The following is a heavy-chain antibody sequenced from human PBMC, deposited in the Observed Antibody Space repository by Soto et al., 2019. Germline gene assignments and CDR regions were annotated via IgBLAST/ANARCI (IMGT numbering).Heavy chain of an antibody. CDR1: GGSISSGGYY. CDR3: ARGVALGGYSYYYGMDV. V-gene: IGHV4-31*03. D-gene: IGHD5-18*01. J-gene: IGHJ6*02. CDR2: IYYSGST. Sequence: QVQLQESGPGLVKPSQTLSLTCTVSGGSISSGGYYWSWIRQHPGKGLEWIGYIYYSGSTYYNPSLKSRVTISVDTSKHQFSLKLSSVTAADTAVYYCARGVALGGYSYYYGMDVWGQGTTVTVSS.